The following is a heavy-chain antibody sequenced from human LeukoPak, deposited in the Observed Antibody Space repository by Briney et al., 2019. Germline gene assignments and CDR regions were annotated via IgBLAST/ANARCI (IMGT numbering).Heavy chain of an antibody. CDR1: GFTFSSYG. CDR3: ARDKSSSSSFYHGVDV. CDR2: TSYDGSNK. V-gene: IGHV3-30*03. D-gene: IGHD6-6*01. J-gene: IGHJ6*02. Sequence: GGSLRLSCAASGFTFSSYGMHWVRQAPGKGLEWVAVTSYDGSNKYYADSVKGRFTISRDNSKNTLYLQMNSLRIEDTAVYFCARDKSSSSSFYHGVDVWGQGTTVTVSS.